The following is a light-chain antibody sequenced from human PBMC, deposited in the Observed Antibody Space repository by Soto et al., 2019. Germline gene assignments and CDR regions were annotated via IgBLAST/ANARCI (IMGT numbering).Light chain of an antibody. V-gene: IGKV3D-20*02. Sequence: EIVLTKSPGTLSLSPGERATLSCRASQSVSSSYLAWYQQKPGQAPRLLIYGASSRATGIPDRFSGSGSGSDFTLTVTSLEPEDFTTYYCQQRSNLPQTFGQVTKVDIK. CDR1: QSVSSSY. CDR2: GAS. CDR3: QQRSNLPQT. J-gene: IGKJ1*01.